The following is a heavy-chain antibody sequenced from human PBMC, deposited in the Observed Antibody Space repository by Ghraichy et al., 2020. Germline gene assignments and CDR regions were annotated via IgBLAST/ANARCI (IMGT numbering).Heavy chain of an antibody. D-gene: IGHD3-10*01. V-gene: IGHV3-21*01. J-gene: IGHJ4*02. Sequence: GESLNISCAASGFTLSSYSMNWVRQAPGKGLEWVSSISSSSSYIYYADSVKGRFTISRDNAKNSLYLQMNSLRAEDTAVYYCARDGSPFERYFDYWGQGTLVTVSS. CDR1: GFTLSSYS. CDR2: ISSSSSYI. CDR3: ARDGSPFERYFDY.